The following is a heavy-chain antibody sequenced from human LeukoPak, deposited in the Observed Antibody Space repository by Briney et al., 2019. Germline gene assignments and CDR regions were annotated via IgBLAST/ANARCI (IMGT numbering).Heavy chain of an antibody. Sequence: GGSLRLSCAASGFIFSSYGTHWVRQAPGKGLEWVAVIWYDGSNEYYADSVKGRFTISRDNSKNTMYMQMNSLRAEDTAVYFCARDRRRDGYKPDAFDIWGQGTTVTVSS. V-gene: IGHV3-33*01. CDR1: GFIFSSYG. CDR2: IWYDGSNE. D-gene: IGHD5-24*01. CDR3: ARDRRRDGYKPDAFDI. J-gene: IGHJ3*02.